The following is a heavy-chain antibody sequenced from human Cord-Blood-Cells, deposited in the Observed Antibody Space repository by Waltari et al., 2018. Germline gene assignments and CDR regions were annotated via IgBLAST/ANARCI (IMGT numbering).Heavy chain of an antibody. CDR1: GFPVSSTS. J-gene: IGHJ3*02. CDR3: ARQGRFLEWFSAAFDI. V-gene: IGHV3-53*04. Sequence: EVQLVESGGGLVQPGGSVRLSCAASGFPVSSTSMQWGGQGPGKGLGWVSVIYSGGSTYYADSVKGRFTISRHNSKNTLYLQMNSLRAEDTAVYYCARQGRFLEWFSAAFDIWGQGTMVTVSS. D-gene: IGHD3-3*01. CDR2: IYSGGST.